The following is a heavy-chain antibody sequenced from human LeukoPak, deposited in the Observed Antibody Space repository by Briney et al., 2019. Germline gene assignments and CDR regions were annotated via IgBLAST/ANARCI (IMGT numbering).Heavy chain of an antibody. Sequence: ASVKVSCKASGYTFTSYDINWVRQATGQGLEWMGWMNPNSGNTGYAQKFQGRVTMTRNTSISTAYMELSSLRFEDTAVYYCASQGYSSSGTNGGQNWFDPWGQGTLVTVSS. D-gene: IGHD6-13*01. CDR3: ASQGYSSSGTNGGQNWFDP. J-gene: IGHJ5*02. CDR1: GYTFTSYD. CDR2: MNPNSGNT. V-gene: IGHV1-8*01.